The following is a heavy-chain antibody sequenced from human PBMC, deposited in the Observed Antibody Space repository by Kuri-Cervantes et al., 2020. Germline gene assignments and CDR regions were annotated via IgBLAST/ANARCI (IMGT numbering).Heavy chain of an antibody. V-gene: IGHV4-4*07. CDR3: ARVIAAWYYGMDV. J-gene: IGHJ6*02. CDR2: IYSSGTS. CDR1: GGSLSSYY. Sequence: SETLSLTCTVSGGSLSSYYWNWIRQPAGKGLEWIGRIYSSGTSNYNPSLKSRVTMSADSSKNQFSLRLSSVTAADTAVYYCARVIAAWYYGMDVWGQGTTVTVSS. D-gene: IGHD6-25*01.